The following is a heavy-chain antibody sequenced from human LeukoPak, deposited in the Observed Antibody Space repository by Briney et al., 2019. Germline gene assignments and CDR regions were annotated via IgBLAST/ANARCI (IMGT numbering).Heavy chain of an antibody. CDR1: GSTFSSYS. Sequence: GGSLRLSCAASGSTFSSYSMNWVRQAPGKGLEWVSSISSSSSYIYYADSVKGRFTISRDNAKNSLYLQMNSLRAEDTAVYYCARLMANYGDYVDYWGQGTLVTVSS. CDR3: ARLMANYGDYVDY. CDR2: ISSSSSYI. J-gene: IGHJ4*02. D-gene: IGHD4-17*01. V-gene: IGHV3-21*01.